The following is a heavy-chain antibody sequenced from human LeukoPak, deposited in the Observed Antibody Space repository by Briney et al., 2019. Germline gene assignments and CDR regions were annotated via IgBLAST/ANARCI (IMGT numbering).Heavy chain of an antibody. D-gene: IGHD1-1*01. Sequence: ASVKVSCKASGYTFTGYYMHWVRQAPGQGLEWMGLINPSGGNTNYAQNFQGRVTMTRDTSTSTVYMELSSLRSEDTAVYYCARVTTHDAFDIWGQGTMVTVSS. V-gene: IGHV1-46*01. J-gene: IGHJ3*02. CDR2: INPSGGNT. CDR1: GYTFTGYY. CDR3: ARVTTHDAFDI.